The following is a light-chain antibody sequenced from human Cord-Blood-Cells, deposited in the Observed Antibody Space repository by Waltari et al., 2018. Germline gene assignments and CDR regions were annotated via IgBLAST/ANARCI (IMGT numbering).Light chain of an antibody. CDR3: SSYTSSSTLV. CDR1: SSDVGGYNY. Sequence: QSALTQPASVSGSPGQSLTISCTGTSSDVGGYNYSSWYQQHPAKAPKLMIYDVSKLPSGVSNRFSGSKSGNTASLTISGLQAEDEADYYCSSYTSSSTLVFGGGTKLTVL. CDR2: DVS. J-gene: IGLJ3*02. V-gene: IGLV2-14*01.